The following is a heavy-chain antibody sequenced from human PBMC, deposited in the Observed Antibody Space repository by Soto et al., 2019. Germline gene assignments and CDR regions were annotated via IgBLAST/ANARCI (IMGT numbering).Heavy chain of an antibody. Sequence: SETLCLTYAVYGGSFSGYYWSWIRQPPGKGLEWIGEINHSGSTNYNPSLKSRVTISVDTSKNQFSLKLSSVTAADTAVYYCARGRGGEVAGTDYYYGMDVWGQGTTDTVSS. CDR3: ARGRGGEVAGTDYYYGMDV. J-gene: IGHJ6*02. V-gene: IGHV4-34*01. CDR1: GGSFSGYY. CDR2: INHSGST. D-gene: IGHD6-19*01.